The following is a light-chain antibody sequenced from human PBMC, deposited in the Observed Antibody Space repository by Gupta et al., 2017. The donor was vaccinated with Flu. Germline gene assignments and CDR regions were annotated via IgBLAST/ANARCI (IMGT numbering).Light chain of an antibody. J-gene: IGLJ2*01. CDR1: NSEIGAYNY. Sequence: GQSIAISGTGTNSEIGAYNYVSWYHQHPDKGPKLMIDEGSTRPSGGSTGFSGAKSGNTASLTIAGRQAEDEDDDYCGAYGAVGVFGGGTKVTVL. CDR2: EGS. CDR3: GAYGAVGV. V-gene: IGLV2-14*01.